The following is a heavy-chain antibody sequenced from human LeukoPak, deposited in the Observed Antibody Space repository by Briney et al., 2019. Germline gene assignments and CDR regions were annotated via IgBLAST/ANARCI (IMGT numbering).Heavy chain of an antibody. Sequence: ASVKVSCKASGYTFSSSDINWVRQATGQGLEWMGWMNPNSGHTGYAQKFQGRITFTRNTSISTAYMELSSLRPEDTAVYFCARWVDYALWSDSSYQFYYMDVWGKGATVTVSS. CDR1: GYTFSSSD. CDR3: ARWVDYALWSDSSYQFYYMDV. V-gene: IGHV1-8*03. D-gene: IGHD3-3*01. CDR2: MNPNSGHT. J-gene: IGHJ6*03.